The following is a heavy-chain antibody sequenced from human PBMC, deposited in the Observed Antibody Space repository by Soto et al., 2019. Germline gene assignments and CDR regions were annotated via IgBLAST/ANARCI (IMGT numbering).Heavy chain of an antibody. CDR2: INAGNGNT. CDR1: GYSFTSYA. V-gene: IGHV1-3*01. D-gene: IGHD6-19*01. Sequence: GASVKVSCKASGYSFTSYAMHWVRQAPGQRLEWMGWINAGNGNTKYSQKFQGRVTITRDTSASTAYMELSSLRSEDTAMYYGARAVAVTALCYYWGQGSLVTVSS. J-gene: IGHJ4*02. CDR3: ARAVAVTALCYY.